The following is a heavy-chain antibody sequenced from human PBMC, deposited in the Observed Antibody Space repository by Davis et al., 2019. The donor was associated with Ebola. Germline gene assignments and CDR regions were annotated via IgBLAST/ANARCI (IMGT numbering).Heavy chain of an antibody. CDR3: ARQIVVVVAASKTGRFDP. J-gene: IGHJ5*02. V-gene: IGHV1-2*04. Sequence: ASVKVSCKASGYTFTGYYMHWVRQAPGQGLEWMGWINPNSGCTNYAQKFQGWVTMTRDTSISTAYMELSRLRSDDTAVYYCARQIVVVVAASKTGRFDPWGQGTLVTVSS. CDR2: INPNSGCT. CDR1: GYTFTGYY. D-gene: IGHD2-15*01.